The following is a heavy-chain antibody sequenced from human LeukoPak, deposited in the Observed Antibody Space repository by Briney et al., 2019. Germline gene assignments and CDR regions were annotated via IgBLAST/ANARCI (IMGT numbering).Heavy chain of an antibody. V-gene: IGHV3-74*01. CDR3: ARGYYNGFDY. CDR1: GFTFSSNW. J-gene: IGHJ4*02. Sequence: GGSLRLSCAASGFTFSSNWMHWVRQAPGKGLVWVSRIKGDGSSPTYADSVKGRFTISRDNAKNTLYPQMNGLRAEDTAIYYCARGYYNGFDYWGQGTLVTVSS. D-gene: IGHD3-10*01. CDR2: IKGDGSSP.